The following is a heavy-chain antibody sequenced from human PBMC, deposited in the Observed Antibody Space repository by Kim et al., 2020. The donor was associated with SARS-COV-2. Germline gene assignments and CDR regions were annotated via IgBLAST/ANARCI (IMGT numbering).Heavy chain of an antibody. D-gene: IGHD3-10*01. CDR3: ARVAGLGVFDY. V-gene: IGHV4-30-2*01. J-gene: IGHJ4*02. Sequence: SETLSLTCAVSGGSISSGGYSWSWIRQPPGKGLEWIGYIYHSGSTYYNPSHKSRVTISVDRSKNQFSLKLSSVTAADTAVYYCARVAGLGVFDYWGQGTLVTVSS. CDR2: IYHSGST. CDR1: GGSISSGGYS.